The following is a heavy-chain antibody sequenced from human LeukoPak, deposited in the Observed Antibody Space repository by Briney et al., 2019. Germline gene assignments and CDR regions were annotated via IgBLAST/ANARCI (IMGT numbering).Heavy chain of an antibody. D-gene: IGHD5-18*01. J-gene: IGHJ4*02. V-gene: IGHV3-21*01. CDR1: GFTFSTYA. Sequence: GGSLRLSCAASGFTFSTYAMSWVRQAPGKGLEWVSSISSSSSYIYYADSVKGRFTISRDNAKNSLYLQMSSLRAEDTAVYYCARDFSGIVDTVLVYYFDYWGQGTLVTVSS. CDR3: ARDFSGIVDTVLVYYFDY. CDR2: ISSSSSYI.